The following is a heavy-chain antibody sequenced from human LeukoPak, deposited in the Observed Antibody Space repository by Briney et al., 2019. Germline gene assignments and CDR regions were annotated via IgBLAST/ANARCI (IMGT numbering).Heavy chain of an antibody. CDR2: INTDGSST. CDR1: GFTFSSYW. V-gene: IGHV3-74*01. Sequence: GGSLRLSCAASGFTFSSYWMHWVRQAPGKGLVWVSRINTDGSSTSYADSVKGRFTISRDNAKNTLYLQMNSLRAEDTAVYYCARGGTLILKKKLYNWFDPWGQGTLVTVSS. CDR3: ARGGTLILKKKLYNWFDP. J-gene: IGHJ5*02. D-gene: IGHD3-16*01.